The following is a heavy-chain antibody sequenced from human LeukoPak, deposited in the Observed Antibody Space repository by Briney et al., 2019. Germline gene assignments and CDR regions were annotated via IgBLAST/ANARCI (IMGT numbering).Heavy chain of an antibody. CDR1: GGSFSGYY. CDR3: ARDGSVGATIFY. V-gene: IGHV4-34*01. J-gene: IGHJ4*02. D-gene: IGHD1-26*01. Sequence: SETLSLTCAVYGGSFSGYYWSWIRQPPGKGLEWIGEINHSGSTNYNPSLKSRVTISVDTSKNQFSLKLSSVTAADTAVYYCARDGSVGATIFYWGQGTLVTVSS. CDR2: INHSGST.